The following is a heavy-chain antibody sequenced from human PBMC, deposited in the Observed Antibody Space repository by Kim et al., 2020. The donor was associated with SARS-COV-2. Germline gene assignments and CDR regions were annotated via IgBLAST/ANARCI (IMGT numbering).Heavy chain of an antibody. CDR3: ASDTVLYGLDV. Sequence: GGSLRLSCAASGFTVTTYWMHLVRQAPGKGLVWVSRIKSEGTGISYADSVKGRFTISRDNANNTLYLQMDNLRDEDTAVYYCASDTVLYGLDVWGQGTTVTVSS. J-gene: IGHJ6*02. D-gene: IGHD4-4*01. V-gene: IGHV3-74*01. CDR1: GFTVTTYW. CDR2: IKSEGTGI.